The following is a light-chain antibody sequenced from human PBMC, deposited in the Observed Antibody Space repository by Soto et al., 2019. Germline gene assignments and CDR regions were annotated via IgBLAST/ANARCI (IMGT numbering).Light chain of an antibody. V-gene: IGKV3-20*01. Sequence: EVGLKKCPGTVSLSPGERATLSCRASQSVSSSYLAWYQQKPGQAPRLLIYGASSRATGIPDRISGSGSGTDFTLTISRLEPEDSAVYYCQQYGTSPWTFGQGTKVDIK. CDR3: QQYGTSPWT. CDR2: GAS. CDR1: QSVSSSY. J-gene: IGKJ1*01.